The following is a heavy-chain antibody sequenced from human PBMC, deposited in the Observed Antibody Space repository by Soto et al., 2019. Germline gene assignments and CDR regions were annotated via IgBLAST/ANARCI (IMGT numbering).Heavy chain of an antibody. J-gene: IGHJ5*02. CDR1: GCSIISSSYY. V-gene: IGHV4-39*01. Sequence: SXTLSLTCTVSGCSIISSSYYWGWIRQPPGKGLEWIGIIYYSGSTYYNPSLKSRVTISVDTSKNQFSLKLSSVTAADTAVYCCARGGHYASSGYEGWFDPWGQGTLVTGSS. CDR3: ARGGHYASSGYEGWFDP. CDR2: IYYSGST. D-gene: IGHD3-22*01.